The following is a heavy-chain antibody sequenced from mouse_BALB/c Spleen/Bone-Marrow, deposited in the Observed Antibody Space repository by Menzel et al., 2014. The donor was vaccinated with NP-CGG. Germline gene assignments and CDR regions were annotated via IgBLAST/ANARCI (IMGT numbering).Heavy chain of an antibody. CDR2: IYPGSGRT. CDR3: TITTTASYAMDY. Sequence: LQQSGSELVRPGASVKLSCKASGYTFTSYWMHWVKQRPGQGLEWIGNIYPGSGRTNYDEKFKSKATLTVDTSSGTAYMQLSSLTSEDSAVYFCTITTTASYAMDYWGQGTSVTVSS. V-gene: IGHV1S22*01. D-gene: IGHD1-1*01. CDR1: GYTFTSYW. J-gene: IGHJ4*01.